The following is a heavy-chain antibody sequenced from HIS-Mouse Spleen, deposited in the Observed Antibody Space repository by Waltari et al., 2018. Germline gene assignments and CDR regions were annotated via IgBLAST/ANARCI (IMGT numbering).Heavy chain of an antibody. CDR1: GGSLSGYY. J-gene: IGHJ4*02. Sequence: QVQLQQWGAGLLKPSETLSLTCAVYGGSLSGYYWSWIRQPPGKGLEWIGEINHSGSTNYNPSLKSRVTISVDTSKNQFSLKLSSVTAADTAVYYCARGRSPATVTIGYYFDYWGQGTLVTVSS. CDR2: INHSGST. CDR3: ARGRSPATVTIGYYFDY. V-gene: IGHV4-34*01. D-gene: IGHD4-17*01.